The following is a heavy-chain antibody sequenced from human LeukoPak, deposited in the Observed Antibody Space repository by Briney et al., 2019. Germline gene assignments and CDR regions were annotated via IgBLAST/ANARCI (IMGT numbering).Heavy chain of an antibody. V-gene: IGHV3-49*03. CDR2: IRSKAYGGTT. Sequence: PGGSLRLSCTASGFTFGDYAMSWFRQAPGKGLEWVGFIRSKAYGGTTEYAASVKGRFTISRDDSKSIAYLQMNSLKTEDTAVYYCTRAGAIYYDSSGYPDYWGQGTLVTVSS. CDR3: TRAGAIYYDSSGYPDY. CDR1: GFTFGDYA. D-gene: IGHD3-22*01. J-gene: IGHJ4*02.